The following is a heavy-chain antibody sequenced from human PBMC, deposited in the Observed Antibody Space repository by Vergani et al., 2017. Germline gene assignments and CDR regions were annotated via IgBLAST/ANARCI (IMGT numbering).Heavy chain of an antibody. CDR3: AREWGDLRYCTNGVCYTARMYFDY. CDR2: IYYSGST. D-gene: IGHD2-8*01. J-gene: IGHJ4*02. Sequence: QVQLQESGPGLVKPSETLSLTCTVSGGSISSYYWSWIRQPPGKGLEWIGYIYYSGSTNYNPSLKSRVTISVDTSKNQFSLKLSCVTAADTAVYYCAREWGDLRYCTNGVCYTARMYFDYWGQGTLVTVSS. V-gene: IGHV4-59*01. CDR1: GGSISSYY.